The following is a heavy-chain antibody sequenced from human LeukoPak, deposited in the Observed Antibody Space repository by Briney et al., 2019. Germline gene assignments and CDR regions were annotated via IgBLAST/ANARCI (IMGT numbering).Heavy chain of an antibody. CDR2: INLIGGST. CDR3: ARESDIVVAGTGFDY. J-gene: IGHJ4*02. D-gene: IGHD6-19*01. Sequence: ASVKVSCKTSGYPFTSYYIHWVRQAPGQGLEWMGIINLIGGSTRYAQKFQGRVTMTRDTSTSTVYMELSSLRSEDTAAYYCARESDIVVAGTGFDYWGQGTLVTVSS. CDR1: GYPFTSYY. V-gene: IGHV1-46*01.